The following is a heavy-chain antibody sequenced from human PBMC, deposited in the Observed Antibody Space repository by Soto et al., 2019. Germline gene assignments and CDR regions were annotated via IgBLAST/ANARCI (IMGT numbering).Heavy chain of an antibody. D-gene: IGHD4-4*01. Sequence: QGLEWMGIINPSGGSTSYAQKFQGRVTMTRDTSTSTVYMELSSLRSEDTAVYYCARAGSLADYNDAFDIWGQGTMVTVSS. V-gene: IGHV1-46*01. CDR3: ARAGSLADYNDAFDI. J-gene: IGHJ3*02. CDR2: INPSGGST.